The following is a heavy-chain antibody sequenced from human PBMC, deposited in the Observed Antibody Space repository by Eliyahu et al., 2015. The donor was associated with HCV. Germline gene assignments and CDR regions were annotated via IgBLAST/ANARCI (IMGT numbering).Heavy chain of an antibody. CDR1: GFTFDDYA. V-gene: IGHV3-43*02. CDR3: AKDRIRRYYDFWSGYYYYYYGMDV. Sequence: EVQLVESGGGVVQPGGSLRLSCAASGFTFDDYAMXWVRQAPGKGLEGVSLISGDGGSTYYADSVKGRFTISRDNSKNSLYLQMNSLRTEDTALYYCAKDRIRRYYDFWSGYYYYYYGMDVWGQGTTVTVSS. CDR2: ISGDGGST. J-gene: IGHJ6*02. D-gene: IGHD3-3*01.